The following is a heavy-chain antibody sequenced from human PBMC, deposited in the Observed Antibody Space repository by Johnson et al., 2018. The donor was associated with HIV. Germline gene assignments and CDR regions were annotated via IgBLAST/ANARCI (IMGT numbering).Heavy chain of an antibody. CDR2: IKEDGSDD. V-gene: IGHV3-7*05. CDR1: GFSFSNYW. J-gene: IGHJ3*02. D-gene: IGHD3-22*01. CDR3: ARDGVYSSPHDAFDI. Sequence: VQLVESGGGLVQPGGSLRLSCEASGFSFSNYWMSWVRQAPGKGLEWVANIKEDGSDDYYVDVLKGRFIISRDNAKNSLYLQMSNLRFEYTAVYYCARDGVYSSPHDAFDIWGEGTMVIVSS.